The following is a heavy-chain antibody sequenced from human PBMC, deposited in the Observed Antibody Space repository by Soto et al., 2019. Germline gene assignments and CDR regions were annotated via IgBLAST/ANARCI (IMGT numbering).Heavy chain of an antibody. D-gene: IGHD1-26*01. V-gene: IGHV4-31*02. CDR2: IFNSGTT. CDR1: GASTVSHYH. Sequence: QVQLQESGPGLVKPSQTLSLTCSVSGASTVSHYHWTWIRQPPGKGLEWMGYIFNSGTTFYNPSLTSRLSISMAPSGNHFSLALRPVTAADTAAYYFALALGPTMWLDFWGQGTLVTVAS. J-gene: IGHJ4*02. CDR3: ALALGPTMWLDF.